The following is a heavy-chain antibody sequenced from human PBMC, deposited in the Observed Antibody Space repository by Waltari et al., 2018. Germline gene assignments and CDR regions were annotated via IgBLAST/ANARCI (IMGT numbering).Heavy chain of an antibody. CDR2: IIPIFGTA. CDR1: GGTFSSYA. V-gene: IGHV1-69*05. J-gene: IGHJ4*02. D-gene: IGHD3-16*01. CDR3: VRGNLGRLHALPPFDY. Sequence: QVQLVQSGAEVKKPGSSVKVSCKASGGTFSSYAISWVRQAPGQGLEWMGGIIPIFGTANYAQKFQGRVTITTDESTSTAYMELSSLRSEDTAVYYCVRGNLGRLHALPPFDYWGQGTLVTVSS.